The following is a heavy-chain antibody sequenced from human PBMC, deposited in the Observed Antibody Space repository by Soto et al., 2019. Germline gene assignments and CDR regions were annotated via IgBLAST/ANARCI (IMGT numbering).Heavy chain of an antibody. CDR2: ISSSGSDT. J-gene: IGHJ5*02. Sequence: WALRLSCVTSGVTFDDYAITWLRQAPGKGLEWVCSISSSGSDTRCAGSVKGRFTISRDSSQSTVYLQMNSLRDEDTAVYYCAKDPWNNWSGLFDPCGQVPLVPVSS. CDR3: AKDPWNNWSGLFDP. D-gene: IGHD1-1*01. CDR1: GVTFDDYA. V-gene: IGHV3-23*01.